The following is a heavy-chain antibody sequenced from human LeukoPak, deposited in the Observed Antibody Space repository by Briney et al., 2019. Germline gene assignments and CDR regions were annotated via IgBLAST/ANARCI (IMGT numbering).Heavy chain of an antibody. CDR3: ARHDSPLNYYYGMDV. CDR2: IYPGDSDT. V-gene: IGHV5-51*01. CDR1: GYSFNSYW. D-gene: IGHD2-15*01. J-gene: IGHJ6*02. Sequence: GESLKISCKGSGYSFNSYWIGWVRQMPGKGLEWMGIIYPGDSDTRYSPSSQGQVTISADKSISTAYLQWSSLKASDTAMYYCARHDSPLNYYYGMDVWGQGTTVTVSS.